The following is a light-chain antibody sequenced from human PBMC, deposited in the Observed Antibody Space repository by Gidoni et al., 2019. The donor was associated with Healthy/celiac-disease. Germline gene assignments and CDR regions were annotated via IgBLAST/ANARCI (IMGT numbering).Light chain of an antibody. J-gene: IGKJ1*01. Sequence: DIQMTPSPSSLSASVGDRVTITCRASQSISSYLNWYQQKPGKAPKLLIYAASSLQSGVPSRFSGSGSGTDFTLTIRSLQPEDFATYYCQQSYSTPTWTFXXXTKVEIK. V-gene: IGKV1-39*01. CDR3: QQSYSTPTWT. CDR2: AAS. CDR1: QSISSY.